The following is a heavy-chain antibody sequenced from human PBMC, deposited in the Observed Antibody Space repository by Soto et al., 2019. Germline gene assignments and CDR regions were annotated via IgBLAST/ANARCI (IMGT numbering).Heavy chain of an antibody. CDR2: VNSDGSMT. D-gene: IGHD5-18*01. V-gene: IGHV3-74*01. Sequence: EVQLVESGGGLVQPGGSVRLSCAASGFTLSGYWMHWVRQVPGKGLVWVSRVNSDGSMTAYADSVKRRFTISRDNAKNTLYLQMNSLKADDTAVYYCARGKDQRNTQTYSYFDSWGPGTQVAVSS. CDR3: ARGKDQRNTQTYSYFDS. CDR1: GFTLSGYW. J-gene: IGHJ4*02.